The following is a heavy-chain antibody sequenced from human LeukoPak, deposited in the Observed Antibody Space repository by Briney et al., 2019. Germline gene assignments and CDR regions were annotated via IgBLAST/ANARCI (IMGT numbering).Heavy chain of an antibody. V-gene: IGHV1-18*01. CDR2: ISAYNGNT. J-gene: IGHJ5*02. CDR1: GYTFTSYG. D-gene: IGHD6-13*01. Sequence: GASVKVSCKASGYTFTSYGISWVRQAPGQGLEWMGWISAYNGNTNYAQKLQGRVTMTTDTSTSTAYMELRSLRSDDTAVYYCARDRIAAAGRGWFDPWGQGTLVTVSS. CDR3: ARDRIAAAGRGWFDP.